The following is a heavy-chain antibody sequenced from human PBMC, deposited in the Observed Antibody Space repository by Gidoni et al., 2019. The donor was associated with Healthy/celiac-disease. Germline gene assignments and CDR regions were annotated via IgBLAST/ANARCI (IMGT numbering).Heavy chain of an antibody. CDR2: ISGSGGST. CDR1: GFPFSSYA. V-gene: IGHV3-23*01. Sequence: EVQLLESGGGLVQPGGSLRLSCAASGFPFSSYAMSWVRQDPGKGLEWVSAISGSGGSTYYADSVKGRFTISRDNSKNTLYLQMNSLRAEDTAVYYCAKSVKWEHVYGMDVWGQGTTVTVSS. CDR3: AKSVKWEHVYGMDV. D-gene: IGHD1-26*01. J-gene: IGHJ6*02.